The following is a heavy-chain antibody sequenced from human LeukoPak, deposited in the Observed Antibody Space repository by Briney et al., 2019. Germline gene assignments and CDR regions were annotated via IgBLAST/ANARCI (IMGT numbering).Heavy chain of an antibody. Sequence: GASVKVSCKTSGYTFTGHYIHWLRQAPGQRLEWMGGIDAKSGVTRYAQKFQGSVTMSRDTSINTAYMDLRSLRSDDTAVYYCARVPVLPYDFNGYAYDLDYWGQGTLVTVS. CDR1: GYTFTGHY. V-gene: IGHV1-2*02. D-gene: IGHD3/OR15-3a*01. J-gene: IGHJ4*02. CDR3: ARVPVLPYDFNGYAYDLDY. CDR2: IDAKSGVT.